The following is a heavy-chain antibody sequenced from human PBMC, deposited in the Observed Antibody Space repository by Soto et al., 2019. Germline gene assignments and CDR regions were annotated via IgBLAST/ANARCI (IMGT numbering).Heavy chain of an antibody. CDR1: GLTFSSYW. J-gene: IGHJ6*02. CDR3: ARCRSGGSYYYGMDV. D-gene: IGHD2-15*01. CDR2: IKQDGSEK. Sequence: PGGSLRLSCAASGLTFSSYWMSWVRQAPGKGLEWVANIKQDGSEKYYVDSVKGRFTISRDNAKNSLYLQMNSLRAEDTAVYYCARCRSGGSYYYGMDVWGQGTTVTVS. V-gene: IGHV3-7*01.